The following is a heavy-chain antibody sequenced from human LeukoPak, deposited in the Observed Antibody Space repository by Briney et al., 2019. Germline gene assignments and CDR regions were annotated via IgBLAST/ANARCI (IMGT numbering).Heavy chain of an antibody. D-gene: IGHD3-3*01. CDR1: GFRFNSYG. Sequence: GGSLRLSCAGSGFRFNSYGMNWVRQAPGKGLEWVSKISSSGTTTYYADSVKGRFTISRDNARYSLYLQMNSLRAEDTAVYYCATWGAFWSGYFAGSDWGQGTLVTVSS. J-gene: IGHJ4*02. CDR2: ISSSGTTT. CDR3: ATWGAFWSGYFAGSD. V-gene: IGHV3-48*03.